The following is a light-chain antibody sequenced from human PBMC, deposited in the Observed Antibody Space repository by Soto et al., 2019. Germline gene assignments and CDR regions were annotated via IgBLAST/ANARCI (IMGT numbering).Light chain of an antibody. CDR1: SSNIGSNT. V-gene: IGLV1-44*01. Sequence: QSVLTQPPSASGTPGQRVTISCSGSSSNIGSNTVNWYQQLPGTAPKLLIYNNNQRPSGVPDRFSGSKSGTSDSLAISGLQSEDEADYYCAAWDDSLNGLVFGTGTKVTVL. CDR3: AAWDDSLNGLV. CDR2: NNN. J-gene: IGLJ1*01.